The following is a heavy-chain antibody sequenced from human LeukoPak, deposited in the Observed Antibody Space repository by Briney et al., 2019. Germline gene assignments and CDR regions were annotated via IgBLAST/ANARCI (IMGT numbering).Heavy chain of an antibody. J-gene: IGHJ4*02. CDR1: GGSISSSSYY. V-gene: IGHV4-39*07. D-gene: IGHD1-26*01. CDR2: IYYSGST. CDR3: ARERWELLRLFDY. Sequence: PSETLSLTCTVSGGSISSSSYYWGWIRQPPGKGLEWIGSIYYSGSTNYNPSLKSRVTISGDTSKNQFSLKLSSVTAADTAVYYCARERWELLRLFDYWGQGTLVTVSS.